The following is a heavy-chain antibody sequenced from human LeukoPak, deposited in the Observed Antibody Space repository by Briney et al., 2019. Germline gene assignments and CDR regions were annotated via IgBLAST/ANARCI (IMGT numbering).Heavy chain of an antibody. D-gene: IGHD6-13*01. CDR1: GGTISSYY. CDR3: ARRSSSCYWFDP. Sequence: SETLSLTCTVSGGTISSYYLSWIRQPPGKGLEWIGYIYYSGSTNYNPSLKSRVTISVDTSKNQFALKLSSVTAADTAVYYCARRSSSCYWFDPSGEGTLFTVSS. CDR2: IYYSGST. J-gene: IGHJ5*02. V-gene: IGHV4-59*01.